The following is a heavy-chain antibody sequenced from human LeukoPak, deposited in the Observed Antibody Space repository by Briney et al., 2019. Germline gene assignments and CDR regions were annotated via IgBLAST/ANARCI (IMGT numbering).Heavy chain of an antibody. J-gene: IGHJ3*02. CDR3: AKDLFNSGFDAFDI. V-gene: IGHV3-30*04. D-gene: IGHD6-19*01. CDR2: ISYDGSNK. CDR1: GFTFSSYA. Sequence: GGSLRLSCAASGFTFSSYAMHWVRQAPGKGLEWVAVISYDGSNKYYADSVKGRFTISRDNAKNSLYLQMNSLRAEDTALYYCAKDLFNSGFDAFDIWGQGTMVTVSS.